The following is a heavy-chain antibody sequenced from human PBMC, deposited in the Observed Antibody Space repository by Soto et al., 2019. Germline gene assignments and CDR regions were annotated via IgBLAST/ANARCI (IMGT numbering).Heavy chain of an antibody. CDR3: ARHLTGDRGRGVDV. V-gene: IGHV5-51*01. D-gene: IGHD7-27*01. Sequence: PGESLKISCKASGYIFTRYWIGWVRQMPGKGLELMGIVFPDDSDVRYSPSFQGQVTISADKSLNTAYLQWSALKASDSAMYFCARHLTGDRGRGVDVWSQGTTVTASS. J-gene: IGHJ6*02. CDR2: VFPDDSDV. CDR1: GYIFTRYW.